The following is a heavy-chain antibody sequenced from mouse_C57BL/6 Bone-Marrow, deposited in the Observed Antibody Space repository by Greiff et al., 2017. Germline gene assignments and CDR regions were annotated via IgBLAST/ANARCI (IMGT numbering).Heavy chain of an antibody. Sequence: QVQLQQSGAELVKPGASVKISCKASGYAFSSYWMNWVKQRPGKGLEWIGQIYPGDGDTNYNGKFKGKATLTADKSSSTAYMQLSSLTSEDSAVYFCARWRWKGYAMDYWGQGTSVTVSS. D-gene: IGHD2-3*01. V-gene: IGHV1-80*01. CDR1: GYAFSSYW. J-gene: IGHJ4*01. CDR2: IYPGDGDT. CDR3: ARWRWKGYAMDY.